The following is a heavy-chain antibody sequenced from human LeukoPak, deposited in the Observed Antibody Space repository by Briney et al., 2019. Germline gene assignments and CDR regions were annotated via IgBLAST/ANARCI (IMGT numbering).Heavy chain of an antibody. V-gene: IGHV1-2*04. Sequence: GGSLRLSCAASGYTFTGYYMHWVRQAPGQGLEWMGWINPNSGGTNYAQEFQGWVTMTRDTSISTAYMELSRLRSDDTAVYYCAREEHGAFDIWGQGTMVTVSS. J-gene: IGHJ3*02. CDR1: GYTFTGYY. CDR3: AREEHGAFDI. CDR2: INPNSGGT. D-gene: IGHD1/OR15-1a*01.